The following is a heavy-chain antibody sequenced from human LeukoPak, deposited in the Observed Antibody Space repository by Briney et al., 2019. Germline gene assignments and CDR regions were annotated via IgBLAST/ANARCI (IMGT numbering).Heavy chain of an antibody. D-gene: IGHD5-18*01. CDR2: IYHSGST. CDR3: AKDTDSYGSFFWGY. J-gene: IGHJ4*02. Sequence: PSETLSLTCAVSGGSISSSNWWSWVRQPPGKGLEWIGEIYHSGSTNYNPSLKSRVTISVDKSKNQFSLKLSSVTAADTAVYYCAKDTDSYGSFFWGYWGQGTLVTVSS. V-gene: IGHV4-4*02. CDR1: GGSISSSNW.